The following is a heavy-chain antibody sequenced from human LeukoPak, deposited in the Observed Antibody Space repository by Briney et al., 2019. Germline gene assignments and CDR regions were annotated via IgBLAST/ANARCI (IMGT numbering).Heavy chain of an antibody. D-gene: IGHD3-3*01. Sequence: SETLSLTCTVSGGSISSYYWGWIRQPPGKGLEWIGSIHHSGRTYYNPSLKSRVTISIDTSKNQFSLKLSSVTAADTAVYYCARDHLANLASRLFDPWGQGTLVTVSS. CDR1: GGSISSYY. CDR3: ARDHLANLASRLFDP. CDR2: IHHSGRT. V-gene: IGHV4-38-2*02. J-gene: IGHJ5*02.